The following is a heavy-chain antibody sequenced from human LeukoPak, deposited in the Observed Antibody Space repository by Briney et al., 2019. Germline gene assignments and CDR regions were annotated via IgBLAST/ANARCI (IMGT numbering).Heavy chain of an antibody. CDR1: AFTFSDYS. Sequence: PGGSLRLSCAASAFTFSDYSMNWVRQAPGKGLEWVSYTSGRSSTIYYADSVKGRFTISRDNAKNSMYLQMNSLRAEDTAVYYCARDRIKSGSYYFDYWGQGTLVTVSS. CDR3: ARDRIKSGSYYFDY. J-gene: IGHJ4*02. CDR2: TSGRSSTI. V-gene: IGHV3-48*01. D-gene: IGHD1-26*01.